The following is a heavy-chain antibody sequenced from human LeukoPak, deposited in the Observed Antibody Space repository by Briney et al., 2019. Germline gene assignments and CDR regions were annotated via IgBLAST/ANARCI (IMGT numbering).Heavy chain of an antibody. D-gene: IGHD2-15*01. J-gene: IGHJ2*01. Sequence: PSETLSLTCTVSGGSISSYYWSWIRQPPGKGLEWIGYIYYSGSTNYNPSLKGRVTISVDTSKNQFSLKLSSVTAADTAVYYCARRIGSWVVAAGYFDLWGRGTLVTVSS. CDR2: IYYSGST. V-gene: IGHV4-59*08. CDR3: ARRIGSWVVAAGYFDL. CDR1: GGSISSYY.